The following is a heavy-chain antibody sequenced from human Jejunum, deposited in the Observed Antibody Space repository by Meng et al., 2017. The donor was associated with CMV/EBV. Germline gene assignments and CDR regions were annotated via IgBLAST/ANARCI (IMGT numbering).Heavy chain of an antibody. CDR3: ARGGHDFWSGYFGY. J-gene: IGHJ4*02. CDR2: INSDGSIT. CDR1: GVTFTRHW. V-gene: IGHV3-74*01. Sequence: SGVTFTRHWMHWVRQVPGKGLVWVAHINSDGSITYYADSVKGRFTISRDNAKNTLYLQLNSLRAEDTAVYYCARGGHDFWSGYFGYWGQGTLVTVSS. D-gene: IGHD3-3*01.